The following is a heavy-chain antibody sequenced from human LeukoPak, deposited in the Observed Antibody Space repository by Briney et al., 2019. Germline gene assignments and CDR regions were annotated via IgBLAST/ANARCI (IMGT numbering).Heavy chain of an antibody. CDR3: ARDLRGYSDAFDI. Sequence: GGSLRLSCAASGFTFSSYWMSWVRQAPGKGLEWVANIKQDGSEKYYVDSVKGRFTISRDNAKNSLYLQMNSLRAEDTAVYYCARDLRGYSDAFDIWGQGTMVTVSS. CDR2: IKQDGSEK. D-gene: IGHD6-13*01. V-gene: IGHV3-7*01. CDR1: GFTFSSYW. J-gene: IGHJ3*02.